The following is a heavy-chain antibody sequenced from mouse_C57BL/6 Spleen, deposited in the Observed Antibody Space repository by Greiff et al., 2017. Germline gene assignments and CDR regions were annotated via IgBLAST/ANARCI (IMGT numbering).Heavy chain of an antibody. CDR2: INTNNGGT. CDR3: ASPDGYSKGAWFAY. V-gene: IGHV1-26*01. J-gene: IGHJ3*01. D-gene: IGHD2-3*01. CDR1: GYTFTDYY. Sequence: EVQLQQSGPELVKPGASVKISCKASGYTFTDYYMNWVKQSHGKSLEWIGDINTNNGGTSYTQKFKGKATLTVDKSSSTAYMELRSLTSEDSAVYYCASPDGYSKGAWFAYWGQGTLVTVSA.